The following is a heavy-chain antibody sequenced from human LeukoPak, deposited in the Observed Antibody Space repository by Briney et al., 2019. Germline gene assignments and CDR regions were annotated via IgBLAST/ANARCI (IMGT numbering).Heavy chain of an antibody. Sequence: SETLSLTCTVSGGSISSYYWSWIRQPAGKGLEWIGRTYTSGSTNYNPSLKSRVTMSVDTSKNQFSLKLSSVTAADTAVYYCARGPPIVGATIYFDYWGQGTLVTVSS. D-gene: IGHD1-26*01. CDR1: GGSISSYY. J-gene: IGHJ4*02. V-gene: IGHV4-4*07. CDR3: ARGPPIVGATIYFDY. CDR2: TYTSGST.